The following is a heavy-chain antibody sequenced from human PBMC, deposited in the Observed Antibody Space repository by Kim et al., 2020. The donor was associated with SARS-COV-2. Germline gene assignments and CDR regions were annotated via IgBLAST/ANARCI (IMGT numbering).Heavy chain of an antibody. CDR3: AKDWESHSSGEPIGY. D-gene: IGHD3-22*01. Sequence: GGSLRLSCAASGFTFDDYTMHWVRQAPGKGLEWVSLISWDGGSTYYADSVKGRFTISRDNSKNSLYLQMNSLRTEDTALYYCAKDWESHSSGEPIGYWGQGTLVTVSS. V-gene: IGHV3-43*01. CDR2: ISWDGGST. CDR1: GFTFDDYT. J-gene: IGHJ4*02.